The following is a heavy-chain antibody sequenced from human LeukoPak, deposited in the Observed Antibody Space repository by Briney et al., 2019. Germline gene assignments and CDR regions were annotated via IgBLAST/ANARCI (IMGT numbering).Heavy chain of an antibody. CDR2: ISSSGSTI. J-gene: IGHJ4*02. Sequence: SGGSLRLSCAASGFTFSDYYMSWIRQAPGKGLEWVPYISSSGSTIYYADSVKGRFTISRDNAKNSLYLQMNSLRAEDTAVYYCARDRKRWLLDYWGQGTLVTVSS. V-gene: IGHV3-11*04. D-gene: IGHD5-24*01. CDR3: ARDRKRWLLDY. CDR1: GFTFSDYY.